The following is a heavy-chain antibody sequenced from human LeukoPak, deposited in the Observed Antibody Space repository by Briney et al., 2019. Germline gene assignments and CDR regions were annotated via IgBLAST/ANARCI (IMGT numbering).Heavy chain of an antibody. CDR3: ARGYISPRMNWFDP. CDR1: GFAFSSYW. CDR2: IKQDGSEK. Sequence: GGSLRLSCAASGFAFSSYWMSWVRQAPGKGLEWVANIKQDGSEKYYVDSLKGRFTISRDNAKNSLYLQMNSLRAEDTAVYYCARGYISPRMNWFDPWGQGTLVTVSS. D-gene: IGHD3-16*02. J-gene: IGHJ5*02. V-gene: IGHV3-7*05.